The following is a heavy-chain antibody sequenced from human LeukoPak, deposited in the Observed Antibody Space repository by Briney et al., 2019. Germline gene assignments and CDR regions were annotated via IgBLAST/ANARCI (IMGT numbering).Heavy chain of an antibody. CDR3: ARERTGVAFDI. CDR1: GGSISSYY. D-gene: IGHD1-14*01. J-gene: IGHJ3*02. CDR2: IYYSGST. V-gene: IGHV4-59*01. Sequence: SETLSLTCTVSGGSISSYYWSWIRQPPGKELEWIGYIYYSGSTNYNPSLKSRVTISVDTSKNQFSLKLSSVTAADTAVYYCARERTGVAFDIWGQGTMVTVSS.